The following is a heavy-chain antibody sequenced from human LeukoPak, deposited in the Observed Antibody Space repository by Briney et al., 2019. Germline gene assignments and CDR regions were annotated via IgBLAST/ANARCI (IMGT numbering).Heavy chain of an antibody. CDR2: VIPTFGSA. V-gene: IGHV1-69*13. J-gene: IGHJ6*03. CDR1: GGTLTTYA. CDR3: AISSRWRDTYYFYMDV. D-gene: IGHD5-24*01. Sequence: ASVKVSCKASGGTLTTYAISWVRQAPGQGLEWVGGVIPTFGSANYALKFRARVTITADESTSTTYMGLSSLRSDDSAIYYCAISSRWRDTYYFYMDVWGEGTTVTVSS.